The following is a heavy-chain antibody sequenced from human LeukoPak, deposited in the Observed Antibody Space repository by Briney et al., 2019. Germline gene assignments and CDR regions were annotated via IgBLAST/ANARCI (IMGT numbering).Heavy chain of an antibody. CDR2: IKEDGNEK. V-gene: IGHV3-7*01. J-gene: IGHJ5*01. Sequence: PGGSLRLSCAASGFTFSTYWMNWLRQAPGKGLEWLANIKEDGNEKYNVDSVRGRFTISRDNAKNSLYLQMSSLRAEDTAVYYCARGSGGSAADWFDSWGQGTLVTVAS. D-gene: IGHD2-15*01. CDR3: ARGSGGSAADWFDS. CDR1: GFTFSTYW.